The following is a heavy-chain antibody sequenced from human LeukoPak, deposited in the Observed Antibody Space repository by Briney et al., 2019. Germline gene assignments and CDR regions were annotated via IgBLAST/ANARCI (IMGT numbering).Heavy chain of an antibody. D-gene: IGHD3-22*01. CDR2: ISAYNGNT. J-gene: IGHJ4*02. V-gene: IGHV1-18*01. Sequence: ASVKVSCKGSGYTFTSYGISWVRQAPGQGLEWMGWISAYNGNTNYAQKLQGRVTMTTDTSTSTAYMELRSLRSDDTAVYYCARRGQSSGYYYRPLYFDYWGQGTLVTVSS. CDR1: GYTFTSYG. CDR3: ARRGQSSGYYYRPLYFDY.